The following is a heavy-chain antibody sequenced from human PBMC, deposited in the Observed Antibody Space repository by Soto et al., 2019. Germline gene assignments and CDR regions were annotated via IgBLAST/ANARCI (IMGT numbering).Heavy chain of an antibody. CDR3: TRDYRRRYGMDV. CDR1: GDSMSNYY. V-gene: IGHV4-59*01. Sequence: ETLSLTCTVSGDSMSNYYWTWMRQPPGKGLEWIGYISYIGSTNYDPSLTSRVTMSVDASKNQFSLILTSVSAADSAVYFCTRDYRRRYGMDVWGQGTTVTVSS. CDR2: ISYIGST. J-gene: IGHJ6*02.